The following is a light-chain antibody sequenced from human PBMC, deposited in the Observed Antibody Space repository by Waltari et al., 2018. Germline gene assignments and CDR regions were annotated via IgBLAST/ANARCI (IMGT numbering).Light chain of an antibody. CDR3: QQCDDVPFT. V-gene: IGKV1-33*01. Sequence: IQMTQSATSLPASVGDRVTITCLASQDISNCLNWYQQKPGRAPTLLIYDASILEPGVPSRRSGSGSATHFSFTISGLQTDDIGTYFCQQCDDVPFTFGPGTKVEMK. CDR2: DAS. CDR1: QDISNC. J-gene: IGKJ3*01.